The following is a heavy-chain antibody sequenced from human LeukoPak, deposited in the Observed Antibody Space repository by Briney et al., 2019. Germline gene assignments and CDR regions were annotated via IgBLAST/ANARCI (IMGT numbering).Heavy chain of an antibody. V-gene: IGHV1-18*01. J-gene: IGHJ4*02. CDR2: ISAYNGNT. CDR3: ARDGMFVGGWLRGEEIDY. Sequence: ASVKVSCKASGYTFTSYGISWVRQAPGQGLEWMGWISAYNGNTNYAQKLQGRVTMTTDTSTSTAYMELRSLRSDDTAVYYCARDGMFVGGWLRGEEIDYWGQGTLVTVSS. CDR1: GYTFTSYG. D-gene: IGHD6-19*01.